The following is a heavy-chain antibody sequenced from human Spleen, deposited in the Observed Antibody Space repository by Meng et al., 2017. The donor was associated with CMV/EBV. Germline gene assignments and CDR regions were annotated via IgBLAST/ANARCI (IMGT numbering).Heavy chain of an antibody. J-gene: IGHJ4*02. CDR1: GSISSSSYY. V-gene: IGHV4-39*07. CDR2: LYQSGST. CDR3: ATPRAGYASGWSFDY. Sequence: GSISSSSYYWGWLRQPPGKGLEWIGSLYQSGSTFYNPSLKSRVTISVDTSKNHFSLKLSSVTAADTAVYYCATPRAGYASGWSFDYWGQGALVTVSS. D-gene: IGHD6-19*01.